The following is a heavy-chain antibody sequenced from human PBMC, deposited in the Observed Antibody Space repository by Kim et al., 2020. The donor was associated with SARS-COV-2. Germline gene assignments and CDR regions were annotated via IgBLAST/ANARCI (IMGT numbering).Heavy chain of an antibody. V-gene: IGHV4-39*01. Sequence: YTPSHKTRGTISVDTSQNQFSLRVGSVTAADTAVYYCARHASVAGLFDYWGQGTLVTVSS. CDR3: ARHASVAGLFDY. J-gene: IGHJ4*02. D-gene: IGHD6-19*01.